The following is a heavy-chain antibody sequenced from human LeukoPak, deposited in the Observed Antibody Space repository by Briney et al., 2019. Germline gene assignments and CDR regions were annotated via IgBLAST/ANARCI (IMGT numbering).Heavy chain of an antibody. CDR1: GFTFSSYA. V-gene: IGHV3-23*01. J-gene: IGHJ4*02. D-gene: IGHD3-3*01. CDR2: ISGSGGTT. Sequence: GGSLRLSCAASGFTFSSYAMSWVRQAPGKGPEWVSAISGSGGTTYYGDSVKGRFTISRDNSKNTLYLQMNSLRAEDTALFYCAKNWGGYFNTFDYWGQGTLVTVSS. CDR3: AKNWGGYFNTFDY.